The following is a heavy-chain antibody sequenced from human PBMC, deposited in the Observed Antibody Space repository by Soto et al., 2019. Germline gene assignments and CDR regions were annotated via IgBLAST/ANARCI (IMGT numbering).Heavy chain of an antibody. Sequence: HPGGSLRLSCAASGFTFTTAWINWVRQAPGKGLEWVSAISGSGGSTYYADSVKGRFTISRDNSKNTLYLQMNSLRAEDTAVYYCAKVRGTGPSSAKYYFDYWGQGTLVTVSS. V-gene: IGHV3-23*01. J-gene: IGHJ4*02. CDR3: AKVRGTGPSSAKYYFDY. D-gene: IGHD3-16*01. CDR1: GFTFTTAW. CDR2: ISGSGGST.